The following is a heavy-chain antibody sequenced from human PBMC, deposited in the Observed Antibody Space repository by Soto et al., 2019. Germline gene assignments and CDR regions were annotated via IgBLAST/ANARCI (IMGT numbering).Heavy chain of an antibody. V-gene: IGHV3-23*01. CDR2: ISGSGGST. CDR3: AKDAAPPLRGALFYYYYYYMDV. Sequence: EVQLLESGGGLVQPGGSLRLSCAASGFTFSSYAMSWVRQAPGKGLEWVSAISGSGGSTYYADSVKGRFTISRDNSKNTLHLQMNSLRAEDTAVYYCAKDAAPPLRGALFYYYYYYMDVWGKGTTVTVSS. CDR1: GFTFSSYA. D-gene: IGHD3-10*01. J-gene: IGHJ6*03.